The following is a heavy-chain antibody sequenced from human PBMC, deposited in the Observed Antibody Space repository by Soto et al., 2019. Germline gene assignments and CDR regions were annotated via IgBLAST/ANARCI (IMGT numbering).Heavy chain of an antibody. J-gene: IGHJ4*02. CDR3: ASVLGYSYGYSDY. CDR1: GVTISTYY. CDR2: NYHSGTT. V-gene: IGHV4-59*12. Sequence: PSETLSLTCAVSGVTISTYYWSWIRQPPGKGLEWIGYNYHSGTTNYNPSLKSRVTISVDTSKNQFSLKLSSVTAADTAVYYCASVLGYSYGYSDYWGQGTLVTVSS. D-gene: IGHD5-18*01.